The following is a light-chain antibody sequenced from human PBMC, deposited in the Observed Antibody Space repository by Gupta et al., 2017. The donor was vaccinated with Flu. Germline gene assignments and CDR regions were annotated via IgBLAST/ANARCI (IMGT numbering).Light chain of an antibody. Sequence: DIQMTQSPSSLSASVGDRVTITCRASQSISSYLNWYQQKPGKAPKLLIYAASRLQSGVPSRFSGSGSGTDFTLTISRLQPEDFATYYCQQSYSTPHIFGQGTKMDIK. CDR3: QQSYSTPHI. V-gene: IGKV1-39*01. CDR2: AAS. J-gene: IGKJ2*01. CDR1: QSISSY.